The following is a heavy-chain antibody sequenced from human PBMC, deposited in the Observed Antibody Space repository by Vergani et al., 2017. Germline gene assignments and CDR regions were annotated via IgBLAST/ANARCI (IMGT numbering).Heavy chain of an antibody. CDR2: IYSTGST. V-gene: IGHV4-31*03. J-gene: IGHJ4*02. D-gene: IGHD3-22*01. Sequence: QLQLQESGPGLAKPSETLSLTCSVSGDSISSGVYYWNWIRQHPGKGLEWIGYIYSTGSTHHNPSLRRRINMSVDTSKNQFSLKLNSVTAADTAMYYCARMGGYDEGDAFRIGYFDSWGPGILVTVSS. CDR3: ARMGGYDEGDAFRIGYFDS. CDR1: GDSISSGVYY.